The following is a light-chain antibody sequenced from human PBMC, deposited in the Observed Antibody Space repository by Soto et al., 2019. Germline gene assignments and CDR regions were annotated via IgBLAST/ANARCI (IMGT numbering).Light chain of an antibody. V-gene: IGKV3-15*01. CDR3: QQYNNWPPVT. J-gene: IGKJ1*01. CDR1: QSVSSN. CDR2: GAS. Sequence: EIVMTQSPATLPVSPGERATLSCRASQSVSSNLAWYQQKPGQAPRLLIYGASTRDTGIPARFSGSGSGTEFTPTISSLQSEDFAVYYCQQYNNWPPVTFGKGTKVEIK.